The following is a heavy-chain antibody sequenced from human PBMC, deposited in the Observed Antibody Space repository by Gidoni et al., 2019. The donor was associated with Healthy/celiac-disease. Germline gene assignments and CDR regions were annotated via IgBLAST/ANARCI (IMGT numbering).Heavy chain of an antibody. D-gene: IGHD2-2*01. CDR1: GGSISSSSYY. V-gene: IGHV4-39*01. Sequence: QLQLQESGPGLVKPSETLSLTCTVSGGSISSSSYYWGWSLQPPGKGLEWIGSIYYSGSTSYTPSIKCRVTISVDTSKIQFSLKLSSVTAADTAVYYCARGYSSTSRNWFDPWGQGTLVTVSS. CDR2: IYYSGST. J-gene: IGHJ5*02. CDR3: ARGYSSTSRNWFDP.